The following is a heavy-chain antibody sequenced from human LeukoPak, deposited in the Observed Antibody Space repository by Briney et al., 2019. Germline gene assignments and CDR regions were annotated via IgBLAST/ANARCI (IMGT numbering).Heavy chain of an antibody. D-gene: IGHD3-9*01. CDR3: ARGRGDYDILTGYPYYYYYYMDV. J-gene: IGHJ6*03. CDR2: MNPNSGNT. CDR1: GYTFTSYD. Sequence: ASVKVSCKASGYTFTSYDINWVRQATGQGLEWMGWMNPNSGNTCYAQKFQGRVTMTRNTSISTAYMELSSLRSEDTAVYYCARGRGDYDILTGYPYYYYYYMDVWGKGTTVTVSS. V-gene: IGHV1-8*01.